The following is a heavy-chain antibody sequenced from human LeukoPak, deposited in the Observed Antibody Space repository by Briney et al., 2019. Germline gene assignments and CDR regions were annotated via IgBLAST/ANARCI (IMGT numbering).Heavy chain of an antibody. D-gene: IGHD1-26*01. CDR1: GFTFSSYS. V-gene: IGHV3-21*01. J-gene: IGHJ4*02. CDR2: ISSSSSYI. CDR3: ARVFSGTQGDY. Sequence: GGSLRPSCAASGFTFSSYSMNWVRQAPGKGLEWVSSISSSSSYIYYADSVKGRFTISRDNAKNSLYLQMNSLRAEDTAVYYCARVFSGTQGDYWGQGTLVTVSS.